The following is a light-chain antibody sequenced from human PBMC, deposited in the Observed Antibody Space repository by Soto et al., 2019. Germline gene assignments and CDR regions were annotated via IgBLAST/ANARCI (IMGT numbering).Light chain of an antibody. J-gene: IGKJ5*01. CDR1: QSVRNY. V-gene: IGKV3-11*01. CDR2: DAS. CDR3: QQRSNWPLIT. Sequence: EIVLTQSPATLSLSPGERATLSCRASQSVRNYLAWYQQKYGQAPRLLIYDASNRSTGIPVRFSGSGSGTDFNLTISSLEPEDFAVYYCQQRSNWPLITFGQGTRLEIK.